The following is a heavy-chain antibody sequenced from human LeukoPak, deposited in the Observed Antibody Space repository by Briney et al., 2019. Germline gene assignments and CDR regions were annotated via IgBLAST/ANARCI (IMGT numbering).Heavy chain of an antibody. CDR2: ISGSGGST. V-gene: IGHV3-23*01. Sequence: ETLSLTCAVSGGSINSNYWWTWVRQSPGKGLEWVSAISGSGGSTYYADSVKGRFTISRDNSKNTLYLQMNSLRAEDTAVYYCAKAMVRGVIPLDYWGQGTLVTVSS. CDR1: GGSINSNY. D-gene: IGHD3-10*01. J-gene: IGHJ4*02. CDR3: AKAMVRGVIPLDY.